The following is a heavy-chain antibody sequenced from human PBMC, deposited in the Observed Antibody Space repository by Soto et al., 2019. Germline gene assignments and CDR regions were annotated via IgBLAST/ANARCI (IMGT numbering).Heavy chain of an antibody. V-gene: IGHV1-46*03. CDR2: INPSGGGT. J-gene: IGHJ4*02. CDR3: AKADGTDSRIVY. CDR1: AYGFPSNS. Sequence: FTASAYGFPSNSFRWVRLPHGQGLEWMGVINPSGGGTSYAQNFQGRVTMTKDTSTSTVFMELSSLRSEDTAVYYCAKADGTDSRIVYWGQGSLVTVSS. D-gene: IGHD3-22*01.